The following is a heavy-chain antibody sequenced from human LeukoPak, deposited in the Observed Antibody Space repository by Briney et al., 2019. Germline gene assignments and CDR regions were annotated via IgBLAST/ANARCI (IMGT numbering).Heavy chain of an antibody. CDR3: AKSSGKSFPSSRVFDF. CDR1: GFTFGNYA. V-gene: IGHV3-23*01. J-gene: IGHJ4*02. CDR2: VGDNTDT. Sequence: GGSLRLSCAASGFTFGNYAFSWVRRVPGRGLEWVSIVGDNTDTHYADSVKGRFTISRDNSNNALYLQMNSLRAEDTATYFCAKSSGKSFPSSRVFDFWGQGTLVTVSS. D-gene: IGHD6-13*01.